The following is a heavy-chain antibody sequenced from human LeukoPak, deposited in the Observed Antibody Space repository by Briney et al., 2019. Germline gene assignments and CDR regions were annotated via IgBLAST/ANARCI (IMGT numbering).Heavy chain of an antibody. D-gene: IGHD3-10*01. V-gene: IGHV1-2*02. Sequence: ASVKVSCKASGYTFTGYYMHWVRQAPGQGLEWMGWINPNSGGTNYAQKFQGRVTMTRDTSISTAYMELSRLRSDDTAVYYCARAYYGSGSYPPKGTWGQGTLVTVSS. CDR3: ARAYYGSGSYPPKGT. CDR1: GYTFTGYY. J-gene: IGHJ5*02. CDR2: INPNSGGT.